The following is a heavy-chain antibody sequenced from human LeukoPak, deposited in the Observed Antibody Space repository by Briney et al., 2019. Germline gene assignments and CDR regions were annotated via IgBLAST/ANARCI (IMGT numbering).Heavy chain of an antibody. D-gene: IGHD2-2*01. CDR3: ARMGHTAAQKYDFEY. CDR2: INHNSGGT. Sequence: ASVKVSCKASGYTFTGYYMHWVRQAPGQGLEWMGWINHNSGGTNYAQKFQGRVTMTRETSINTDYMERSRLRADDTAVYHCARMGHTAAQKYDFEYWGQGTLVTVSS. CDR1: GYTFTGYY. J-gene: IGHJ4*02. V-gene: IGHV1-2*02.